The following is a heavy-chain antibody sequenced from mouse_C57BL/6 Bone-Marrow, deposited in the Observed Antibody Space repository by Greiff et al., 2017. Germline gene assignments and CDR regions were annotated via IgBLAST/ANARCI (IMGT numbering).Heavy chain of an antibody. J-gene: IGHJ4*01. Sequence: VQLQQSGPGLVQPSQSLSITCTVSGFSLTSYGVHWVRQSPGKGLEWLGVIWSGGSTDYNAAFMSRLSITKDNSKSQVFFKMNRLQADDTDIYYGDKSGDSYYAMDYWGQGTSVTVSS. CDR1: GFSLTSYG. D-gene: IGHD3-3*01. CDR3: DKSGDSYYAMDY. CDR2: IWSGGST. V-gene: IGHV2-5*01.